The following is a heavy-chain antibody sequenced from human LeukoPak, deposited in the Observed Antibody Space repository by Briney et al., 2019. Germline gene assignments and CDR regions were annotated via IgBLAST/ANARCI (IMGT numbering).Heavy chain of an antibody. CDR2: IYYSGST. Sequence: SETLSLTCTVSGGSISSSYWSWIRQPPGKGLEWIGYIYYSGSTNYNPSLKSRVTISVDTSKNQFSLKLSSVTAADTAVYYCARVVYIAAARYYFDYWGQGTLVTVSS. CDR3: ARVVYIAAARYYFDY. J-gene: IGHJ4*02. V-gene: IGHV4-59*12. D-gene: IGHD6-13*01. CDR1: GGSISSSY.